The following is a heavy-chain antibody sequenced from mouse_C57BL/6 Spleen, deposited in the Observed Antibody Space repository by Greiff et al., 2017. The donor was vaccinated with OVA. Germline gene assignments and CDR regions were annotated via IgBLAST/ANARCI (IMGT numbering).Heavy chain of an antibody. Sequence: EVHLVVSGGGLVKPGGSLKLSCAASGFTFSSYAMSWVRQTPEKRLEWVATISDGGSYTYYPDNVKGRFTISRDNAKNNLYLQMSHLKSEDTAMYYCARDWDGYSWFAYWGQGTLVTVSA. J-gene: IGHJ3*01. CDR3: ARDWDGYSWFAY. D-gene: IGHD2-3*01. CDR1: GFTFSSYA. V-gene: IGHV5-4*01. CDR2: ISDGGSYT.